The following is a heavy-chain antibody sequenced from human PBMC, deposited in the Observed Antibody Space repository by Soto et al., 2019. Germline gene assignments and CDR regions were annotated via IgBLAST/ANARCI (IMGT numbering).Heavy chain of an antibody. CDR3: ARDPSYYGMDV. V-gene: IGHV1-3*01. J-gene: IGHJ6*02. Sequence: GASVKVSCKASGYTFTSYAMHWVRQAPGQRLEWMGWINAGNGNTKYSQKFQGRVTITRDTSASTAYMELSSPRSEDTAVYYCARDPSYYGMDVWSQGTTVTVSS. CDR1: GYTFTSYA. CDR2: INAGNGNT.